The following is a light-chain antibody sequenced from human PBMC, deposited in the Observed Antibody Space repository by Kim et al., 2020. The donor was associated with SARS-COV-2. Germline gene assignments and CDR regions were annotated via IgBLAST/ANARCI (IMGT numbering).Light chain of an antibody. J-gene: IGKJ2*03. CDR1: QSLLHNNAYNY. Sequence: EPASISCRSSQSLLHNNAYNYLEWYLQKPGQSPQLLMFLASNRAPGVPDRFSGSGSGTDFTLKISRVEAEDVGIYYCMQALQTPPSFGQGTKLEI. CDR3: MQALQTPPS. V-gene: IGKV2-28*01. CDR2: LAS.